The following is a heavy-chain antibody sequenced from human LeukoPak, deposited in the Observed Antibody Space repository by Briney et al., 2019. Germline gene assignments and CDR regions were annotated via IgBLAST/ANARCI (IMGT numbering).Heavy chain of an antibody. CDR1: GYTFTSYG. D-gene: IGHD3-22*01. CDR2: ISAYNGNT. CDR3: ARAAGDSSGYYSIFDY. V-gene: IGHV1-18*01. J-gene: IGHJ4*02. Sequence: GASVKVSCKASGYTFTSYGISWVRQAPGQGLEWMGWISAYNGNTNYAQKLQGRVTMTTDTFTSTAYMELRSLRSDDTAVYYCARAAGDSSGYYSIFDYWGQGNLVTVSS.